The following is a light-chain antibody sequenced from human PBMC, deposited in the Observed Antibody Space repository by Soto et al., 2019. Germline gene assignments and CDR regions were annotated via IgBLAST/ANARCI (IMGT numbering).Light chain of an antibody. V-gene: IGLV2-8*01. Sequence: QSVLTQPPSASGSPGPSVTISCTGTSSDVGYYNSVSWYQQHPGKAPKLMIFEVNQRPSGVPDRFSGSKSGNAASLTFSGLQAEDEATYYCISYSGSSNFVVFGGGTKLTVL. J-gene: IGLJ2*01. CDR3: ISYSGSSNFVV. CDR2: EVN. CDR1: SSDVGYYNS.